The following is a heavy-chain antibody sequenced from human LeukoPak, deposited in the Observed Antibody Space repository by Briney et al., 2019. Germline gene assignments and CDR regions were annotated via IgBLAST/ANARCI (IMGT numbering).Heavy chain of an antibody. CDR1: GGTFSSYA. J-gene: IGHJ4*02. CDR2: IIPIFGTA. Sequence: ASVKVSRKASGGTFSSYAISWVRQAPGQGLEWMGGIIPIFGTANYAQKFQGRVTITTDESTSTAYMELSSLRSEDTAVYYCACSGYYIHYFDYWGQGTLVTVSS. V-gene: IGHV1-69*05. CDR3: ACSGYYIHYFDY. D-gene: IGHD3-22*01.